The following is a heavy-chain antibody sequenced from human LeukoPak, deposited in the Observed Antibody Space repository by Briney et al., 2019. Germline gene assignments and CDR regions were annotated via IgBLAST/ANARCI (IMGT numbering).Heavy chain of an antibody. Sequence: PGGSLRLSCAASGFTFTSYSMNWVRQAPGKGLEWVSYISSASGTIYYADSVKGRFTISRDNSKNTLYLQMNSLRAEDTAVYYCAKDRRYYDILTGREEVDYWYFDLWGRGTLVTVSS. V-gene: IGHV3-48*01. CDR1: GFTFTSYS. CDR2: ISSASGTI. D-gene: IGHD3-9*01. CDR3: AKDRRYYDILTGREEVDYWYFDL. J-gene: IGHJ2*01.